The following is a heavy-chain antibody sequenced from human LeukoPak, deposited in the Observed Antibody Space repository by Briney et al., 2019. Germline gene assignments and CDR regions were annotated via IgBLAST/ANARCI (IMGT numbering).Heavy chain of an antibody. V-gene: IGHV3-23*01. CDR1: GFTFSKYA. CDR3: AKDSSVPYGITD. J-gene: IGHJ4*02. Sequence: GGSLRLSCAASGFTFSKYAMSWVRQAPGKGLEWVSAISPSDGNTFYVGSVKGRFTISRDNSKNTLSLQMNSLRAEDTALYYCAKDSSVPYGITDWGQGTLVTVSS. CDR2: ISPSDGNT. D-gene: IGHD4-17*01.